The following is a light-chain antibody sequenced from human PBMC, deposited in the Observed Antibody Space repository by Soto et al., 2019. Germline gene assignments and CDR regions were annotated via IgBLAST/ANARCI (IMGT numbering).Light chain of an antibody. CDR3: GTWDSSLSDVV. CDR2: DNT. V-gene: IGLV1-51*01. CDR1: SSNIGNNF. Sequence: QSVLTQPPSVSAAPGQTVTISCSGSSSNIGNNFVSWYQQLPGTAPKLLIYDNTARPSGIPDRFSGSKSGTSATLGIAGLQTGDEAHYYCGTWDSSLSDVVFGGGTKVTVL. J-gene: IGLJ2*01.